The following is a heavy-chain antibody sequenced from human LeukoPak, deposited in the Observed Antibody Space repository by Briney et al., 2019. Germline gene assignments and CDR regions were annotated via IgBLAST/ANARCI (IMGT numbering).Heavy chain of an antibody. CDR3: ARAGGSAVAGFFDY. V-gene: IGHV4-59*01. Sequence: PSETLSLTCTVSGGSISSYYWSWIRQPPGKGLEWIGYIYYSGSTNYSPSLKSRVTISVDTSKNQFSLKLSSVTAADTAVYYCARAGGSAVAGFFDYWGQGTLVTVSS. CDR2: IYYSGST. CDR1: GGSISSYY. J-gene: IGHJ4*02. D-gene: IGHD6-19*01.